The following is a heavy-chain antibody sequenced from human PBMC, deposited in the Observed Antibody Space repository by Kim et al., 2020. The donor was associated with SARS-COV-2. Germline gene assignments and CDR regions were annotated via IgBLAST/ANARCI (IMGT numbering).Heavy chain of an antibody. J-gene: IGHJ4*02. Sequence: VKGRFTISRDNSKNTLYLQMNSLRAEDTAVYYCAKGRGYYGSGSYPSFDYWGQGTLVTVSS. V-gene: IGHV3-23*01. CDR3: AKGRGYYGSGSYPSFDY. D-gene: IGHD3-10*01.